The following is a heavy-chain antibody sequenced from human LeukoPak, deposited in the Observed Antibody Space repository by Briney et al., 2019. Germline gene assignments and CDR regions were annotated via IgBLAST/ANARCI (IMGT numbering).Heavy chain of an antibody. D-gene: IGHD6-19*01. Sequence: PSETLSLTCTVSGGSISSYYWSWIRQPPGKGLEWIGYIYYSGSTNYNPSLKSRVTISVDTSKNQFSLKLSSVTAADTAVYYCAKGRSSGWTGYYFDYWGQGTLVTVSS. V-gene: IGHV4-59*12. J-gene: IGHJ4*02. CDR2: IYYSGST. CDR3: AKGRSSGWTGYYFDY. CDR1: GGSISSYY.